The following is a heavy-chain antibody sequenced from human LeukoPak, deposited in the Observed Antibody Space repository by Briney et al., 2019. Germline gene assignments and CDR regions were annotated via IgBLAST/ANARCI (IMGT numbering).Heavy chain of an antibody. V-gene: IGHV3-7*01. CDR1: GFTFRTYW. CDR2: INHDGGEV. CDR3: ATDRKSYDWSDYRFHY. Sequence: SGGSLRLSCVASGFTFRTYWMNWLRRAPGKGLEWVGNINHDGGEVNYVDSVKGRFTISRDNAKDSLYLQMNSLRAEDTAMYYCATDRKSYDWSDYRFHYWGQGALVTVSS. J-gene: IGHJ4*01. D-gene: IGHD3-22*01.